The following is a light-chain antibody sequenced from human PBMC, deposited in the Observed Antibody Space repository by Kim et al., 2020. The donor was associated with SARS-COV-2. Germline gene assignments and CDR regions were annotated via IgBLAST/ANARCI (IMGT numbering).Light chain of an antibody. Sequence: EIVLTQSPGTLSLSPGERATLSCRASQSVSTNHLAWYHQKPGQAPRLLISGASTRATGIPDRFSGSGSGTDFTLTISRLDPEDFGVYFWQRFASSGYTFGQGTKLEI. CDR2: GAS. CDR3: QRFASSGYT. J-gene: IGKJ2*01. V-gene: IGKV3-20*01. CDR1: QSVSTNH.